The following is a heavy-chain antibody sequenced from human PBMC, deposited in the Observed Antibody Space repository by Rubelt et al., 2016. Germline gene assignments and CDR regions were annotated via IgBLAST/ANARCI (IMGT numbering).Heavy chain of an antibody. CDR1: GSSFTTYW. CDR2: IYPGDSET. D-gene: IGHD1-26*01. CDR3: ARLRGSPQGAAFDI. Sequence: EVQLVQSGAEVKKHGESLKISCKGSGSSFTTYWIGWVRQMPGKGRAGMEIIYPGDSETRYSPSVQGQVTISAHKSISTAYLQWSSLKASDTAMYYCARLRGSPQGAAFDIWGQGTMVTVSS. J-gene: IGHJ3*02. V-gene: IGHV5-51*01.